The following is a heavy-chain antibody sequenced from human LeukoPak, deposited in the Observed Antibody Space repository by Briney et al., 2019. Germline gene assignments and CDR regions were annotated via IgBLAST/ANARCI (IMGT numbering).Heavy chain of an antibody. D-gene: IGHD2-15*01. CDR3: ARDRSAATWGYNWFDP. J-gene: IGHJ5*02. Sequence: SETLSLTCIVSGGSISSYYWSWIRQPPGKGLEWIGYIYYSGSTNYNPSLKSRVTISVDTSKNQFSLKLSSVTAADTAVYYCARDRSAATWGYNWFDPWGQGTLVTVSS. CDR1: GGSISSYY. CDR2: IYYSGST. V-gene: IGHV4-59*01.